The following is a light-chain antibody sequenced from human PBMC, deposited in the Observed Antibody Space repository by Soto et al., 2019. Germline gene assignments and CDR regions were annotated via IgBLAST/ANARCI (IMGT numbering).Light chain of an antibody. Sequence: QSVLTQPPSVSGAPGQRGTISCTGSSSNIGANYDVHWYQQRPGTAPKLLIFGNNNRPSGVPDRFSGSKSGTSDSLAITGLQAEDEGDYYCQCYDTTLSARYVFGTGTKLTVL. CDR3: QCYDTTLSARYV. J-gene: IGLJ1*01. CDR2: GNN. CDR1: SSNIGANYD. V-gene: IGLV1-40*01.